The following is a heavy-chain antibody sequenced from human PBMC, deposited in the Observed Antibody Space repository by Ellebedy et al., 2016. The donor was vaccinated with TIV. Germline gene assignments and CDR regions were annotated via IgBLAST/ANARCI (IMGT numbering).Heavy chain of an antibody. J-gene: IGHJ4*02. D-gene: IGHD5-12*01. V-gene: IGHV4-30-4*01. CDR1: GGSISSGDYY. CDR3: VRERLTRLRQLIDF. CDR2: IYYSGST. Sequence: SETLSLTCTVSGGSISSGDYYWSWIRQPPGKGLEWIGYIYYSGSTYFNPSLKSRVIMSVDTSRNQFFLILTSVTAADTAVYYCVRERLTRLRQLIDFWGQGTLVTVSS.